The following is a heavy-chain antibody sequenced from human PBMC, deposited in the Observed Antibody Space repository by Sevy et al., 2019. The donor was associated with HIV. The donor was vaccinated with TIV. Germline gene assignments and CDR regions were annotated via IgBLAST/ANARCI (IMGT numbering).Heavy chain of an antibody. CDR3: ARRRGFGELLGLGY. CDR2: MNPSRGNT. D-gene: IGHD3-10*01. CDR1: GYTFTMYD. Sequence: ASVKVSCRTSGYTFTMYDINWVRQATGQGLEWMGWMNPSRGNTGSAQKFQGRLTMTRDTSTSTAYMELSSLESQDTAVYYCARRRGFGELLGLGYWGQGTLVTVSS. V-gene: IGHV1-8*01. J-gene: IGHJ4*02.